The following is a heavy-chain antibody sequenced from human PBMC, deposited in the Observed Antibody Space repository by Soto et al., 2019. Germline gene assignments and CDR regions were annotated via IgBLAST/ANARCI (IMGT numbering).Heavy chain of an antibody. CDR3: AKEDIVVVVAALGDAFDI. Sequence: GGSLRLSCAASGFTFSSYAMSWVRQAPGKGLEWVSAISGSGGSTYYADSVKGRFTISRDNSKNTLYLQMNSLRAEDTAVYYCAKEDIVVVVAALGDAFDIWGQGTMVTVSS. V-gene: IGHV3-23*01. J-gene: IGHJ3*02. CDR2: ISGSGGST. D-gene: IGHD2-15*01. CDR1: GFTFSSYA.